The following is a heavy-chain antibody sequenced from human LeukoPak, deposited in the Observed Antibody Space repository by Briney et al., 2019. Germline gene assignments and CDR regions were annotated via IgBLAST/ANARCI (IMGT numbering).Heavy chain of an antibody. CDR3: ARDPLPPGYCSSTSCLDY. Sequence: ASVKVSCKASGYTFTSYGISWVRQAPGQGLEWMGWISAYNGNTNYAQKFQGRVTITADKSTSTAYMELSSLRSEDTAVYYCARDPLPPGYCSSTSCLDYWGQGTLVTVSS. V-gene: IGHV1-18*01. D-gene: IGHD2-2*01. CDR2: ISAYNGNT. J-gene: IGHJ4*02. CDR1: GYTFTSYG.